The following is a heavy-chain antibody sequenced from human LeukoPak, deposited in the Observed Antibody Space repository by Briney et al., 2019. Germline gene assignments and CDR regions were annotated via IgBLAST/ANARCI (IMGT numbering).Heavy chain of an antibody. CDR3: ARGWGDYNYYYYMGV. Sequence: GGSLRLSCAASGFTVSSNYMSWVRQAPGKGLEWVSVIYSGGSTYYADSVKGRFTISRDNSKNTLYLQMNSLRAEDTAVYYCARGWGDYNYYYYMGVWGKGTTVTVSS. CDR1: GFTVSSNY. CDR2: IYSGGST. V-gene: IGHV3-53*01. J-gene: IGHJ6*03. D-gene: IGHD2-21*02.